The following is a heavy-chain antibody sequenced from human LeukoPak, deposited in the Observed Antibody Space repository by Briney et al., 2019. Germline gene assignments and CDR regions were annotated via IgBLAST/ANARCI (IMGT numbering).Heavy chain of an antibody. J-gene: IGHJ4*02. CDR1: GLTFSIHW. V-gene: IGHV3-7*01. CDR2: INQDGSDK. CDR3: VGGDY. Sequence: GGSLRLSCAASGLTFSIHWMNWVRQAPGRGLECVANINQDGSDKYYVDSVKGRFTISRDNTKNSLYLQMNSLRAEDTAVYYCVGGDYWGQGTLVTVSS.